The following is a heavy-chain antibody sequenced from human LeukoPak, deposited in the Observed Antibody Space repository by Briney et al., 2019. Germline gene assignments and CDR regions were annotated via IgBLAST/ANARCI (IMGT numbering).Heavy chain of an antibody. CDR1: GYTFTGYY. D-gene: IGHD5-18*01. Sequence: CASVKLSCKSSGYTFTGYYMDLVRQPPGQGLEWMGWINTNSGGTNYAQKFQGRVTMTRDTSISTAYMELSRLRTDDTAVYYCARTAMVNFRGLDYWGQGTLVTVSS. J-gene: IGHJ4*02. V-gene: IGHV1-2*02. CDR3: ARTAMVNFRGLDY. CDR2: INTNSGGT.